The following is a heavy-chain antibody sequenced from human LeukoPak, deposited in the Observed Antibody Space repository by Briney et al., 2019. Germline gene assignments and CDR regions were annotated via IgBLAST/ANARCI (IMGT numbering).Heavy chain of an antibody. CDR2: ISSNGGNT. CDR1: GFTFSSYA. Sequence: GGSLRLSCSASGFTFSSYALHWVRQAPGRGLEYVSAISSNGGNTYYADSVKGRFTISRDNSKNTLYLQMSSLRAEDTAVYYCVKDGYNYGLYYFDYWGQGTLVTVSS. D-gene: IGHD5-18*01. CDR3: VKDGYNYGLYYFDY. V-gene: IGHV3-64D*09. J-gene: IGHJ4*02.